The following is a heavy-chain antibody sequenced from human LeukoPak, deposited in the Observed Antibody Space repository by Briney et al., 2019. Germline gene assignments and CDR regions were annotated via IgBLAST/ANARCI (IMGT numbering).Heavy chain of an antibody. Sequence: SVKVSCKASGGTFSSYAISWVRQAPGQGLEWMGGIIPIFGTANYAQKFQVRVTITADKSTSTDYMELSSLRSEDTAVYYCERKGIRVNAARGDVDYWGQGTLVTVSS. J-gene: IGHJ4*02. CDR1: GGTFSSYA. V-gene: IGHV1-69*06. D-gene: IGHD2-15*01. CDR3: ERKGIRVNAARGDVDY. CDR2: IIPIFGTA.